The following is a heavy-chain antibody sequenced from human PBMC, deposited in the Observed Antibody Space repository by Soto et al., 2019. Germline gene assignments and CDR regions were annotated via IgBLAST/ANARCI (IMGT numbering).Heavy chain of an antibody. CDR1: GFTCNKYA. D-gene: IGHD3-10*01. J-gene: IGHJ3*01. CDR2: IAYDSSDK. V-gene: IGHV3-30-3*01. Sequence: QVQLVESGGGVVQPGRSLRLSCAAAGFTCNKYAMDWVRQVPGKGLEWVALIAYDSSDKKYADSVKGRFTISRDNAKDTLFLHMNNLRPEDTALYYCARPLEWFGDDAFDLWGRGTMVIVSS. CDR3: ARPLEWFGDDAFDL.